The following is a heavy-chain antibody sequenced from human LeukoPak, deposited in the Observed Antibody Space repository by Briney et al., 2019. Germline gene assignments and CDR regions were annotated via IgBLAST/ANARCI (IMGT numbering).Heavy chain of an antibody. D-gene: IGHD3-22*01. CDR1: EFIFSKYA. J-gene: IGHJ5*02. V-gene: IGHV3-23*01. Sequence: GGSLRLSCAASEFIFSKYAMNWVRQAPGKGLEWVSLVTDSGSRTYCADSVKGRFTISRDNSKNTLYLQMDSLRAEDTAVYYCARAPYDSSGYYYDQWGQGTLVTVSS. CDR2: VTDSGSRT. CDR3: ARAPYDSSGYYYDQ.